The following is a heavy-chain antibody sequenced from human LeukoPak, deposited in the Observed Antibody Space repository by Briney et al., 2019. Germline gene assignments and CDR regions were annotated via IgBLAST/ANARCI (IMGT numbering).Heavy chain of an antibody. Sequence: ASVKVSCKASGYTFTSYGISWVRQAPGQGLEWMGWISAYNGNTNYAQKLQGIVTMTTDTSTSTAYMELRSLRSDDTAVYYCARVQSDFWSGYYLGYFDYWGQGTLVTVSS. V-gene: IGHV1-18*01. CDR3: ARVQSDFWSGYYLGYFDY. CDR2: ISAYNGNT. D-gene: IGHD3-3*01. CDR1: GYTFTSYG. J-gene: IGHJ4*02.